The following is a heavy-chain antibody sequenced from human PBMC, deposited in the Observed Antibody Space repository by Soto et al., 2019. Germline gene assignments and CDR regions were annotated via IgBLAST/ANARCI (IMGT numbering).Heavy chain of an antibody. CDR1: GFSFNNFA. V-gene: IGHV3-30-3*01. CDR2: ISYDGSTK. J-gene: IGHJ4*02. CDR3: ATSTSVTFDS. D-gene: IGHD4-4*01. Sequence: QVQLMESGGGVVRPGRSLRLSCVASGFSFNNFAMYWVRQAPGKGLEWVALISYDGSTKYADSVKGRFTVSRDNSKNTQYLQMNSLRDEDTAVYYCATSTSVTFDSLGQGTLVTVSS.